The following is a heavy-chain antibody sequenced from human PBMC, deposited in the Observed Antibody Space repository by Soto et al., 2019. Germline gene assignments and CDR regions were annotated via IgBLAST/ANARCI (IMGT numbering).Heavy chain of an antibody. Sequence: ASVKVSCKASGYTFTSYDINWVRQATGQGLEWMGWMNPNSGNTGYAQKFQGRVTMTRNTSISTAYMELSSLRSEDTAVYYCARTYYDFWSGYGYYHYYYMDVWGKGTTVTVSS. CDR3: ARTYYDFWSGYGYYHYYYMDV. D-gene: IGHD3-3*01. V-gene: IGHV1-8*01. CDR2: MNPNSGNT. CDR1: GYTFTSYD. J-gene: IGHJ6*03.